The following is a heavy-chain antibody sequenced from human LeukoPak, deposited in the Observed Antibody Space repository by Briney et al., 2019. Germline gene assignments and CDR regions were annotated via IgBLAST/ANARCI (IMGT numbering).Heavy chain of an antibody. CDR1: GYTFTNYG. Sequence: ASVKVSCKASGYTFTNYGVSWVRQAPGQGLEWMGSISGYNGNRNYPQRLQGRVTMTTGTSTRTVYMELRSLRSDDTAMYYCAKGTTVVPNFDYWGQGTLVTVSS. J-gene: IGHJ4*02. V-gene: IGHV1-18*01. CDR2: ISGYNGNR. D-gene: IGHD4-11*01. CDR3: AKGTTVVPNFDY.